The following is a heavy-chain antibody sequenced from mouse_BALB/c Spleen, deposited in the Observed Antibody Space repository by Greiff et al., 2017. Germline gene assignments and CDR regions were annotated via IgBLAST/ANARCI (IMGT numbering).Heavy chain of an antibody. J-gene: IGHJ1*01. V-gene: IGHV5-12-1*01. CDR3: ARMDYRYDWYFDV. Sequence: EVKLQESGGGLVKPGGSLKLSCAASGFAFSSYDMSWVRQTPEKRLEWVAYISSGGGSTYYPDTVKGRFTISRDNPKNTLFLQMTSLRSEDTAMYYCARMDYRYDWYFDVWGAGTTVTVSS. CDR2: ISSGGGST. CDR1: GFAFSSYD. D-gene: IGHD2-14*01.